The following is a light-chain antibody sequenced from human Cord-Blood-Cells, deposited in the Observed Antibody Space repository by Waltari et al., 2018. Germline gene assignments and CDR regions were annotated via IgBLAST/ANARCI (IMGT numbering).Light chain of an antibody. CDR3: QQSYSTFWT. Sequence: DTQMTQPPSSLSASVGDRVTITCRASQSISSYLNWYQQKPGKAPKLLIYAASSLQSGVPSRFSGSGSGTDFTLTISSLQPEDFATYYWQQSYSTFWTFGQGTKVEIK. CDR2: AAS. J-gene: IGKJ1*01. CDR1: QSISSY. V-gene: IGKV1-39*01.